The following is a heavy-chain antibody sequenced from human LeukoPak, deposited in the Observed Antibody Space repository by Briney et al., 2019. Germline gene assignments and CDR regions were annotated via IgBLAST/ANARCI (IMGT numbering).Heavy chain of an antibody. CDR2: INPNSGGT. CDR3: AREERFLEWLPGDY. V-gene: IGHV1-2*02. D-gene: IGHD3-3*01. J-gene: IGHJ4*02. Sequence: GASVKVSCKASGYTFTGHYMHWVRQAPGQGLEWMGWINPNSGGTNYAQKFQGRVTMTRDTSISTAYMELSRLRSDDTAVYYCAREERFLEWLPGDYWGQGTLVTVSS. CDR1: GYTFTGHY.